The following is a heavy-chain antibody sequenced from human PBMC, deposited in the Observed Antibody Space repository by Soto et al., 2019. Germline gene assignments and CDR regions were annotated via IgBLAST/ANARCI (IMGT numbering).Heavy chain of an antibody. V-gene: IGHV1-24*01. CDR3: ATGPIPPKNNDFLTGPHY. Sequence: ASVKVSCKVSGYTLTELSMHWVRQAPGKGPEWMGGFDPEDGEKKYAQKFQGRVTMTEEKSTDTAYMELSSLRSEDTDAYYCATGPIPPKNNDFLTGPHYWGQGTLVTVSS. J-gene: IGHJ4*02. CDR2: FDPEDGEK. CDR1: GYTLTELS. D-gene: IGHD3-9*01.